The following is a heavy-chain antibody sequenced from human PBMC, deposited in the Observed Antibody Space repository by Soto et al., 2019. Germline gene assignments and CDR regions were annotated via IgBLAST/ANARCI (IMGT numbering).Heavy chain of an antibody. J-gene: IGHJ4*02. CDR3: AKDRGEDIVVVVAGYYFDY. D-gene: IGHD2-15*01. CDR2: ISYDGSNK. Sequence: QVQLVESGGGVVQPGRSLRLSCAASGFTFSSSGMHWVRQAPGKGLEWVAVISYDGSNKYYADSVKGRFTISRDNSKNTLYLQMNSLRAEDTAVYYCAKDRGEDIVVVVAGYYFDYWGQGTLVTVSS. V-gene: IGHV3-30*18. CDR1: GFTFSSSG.